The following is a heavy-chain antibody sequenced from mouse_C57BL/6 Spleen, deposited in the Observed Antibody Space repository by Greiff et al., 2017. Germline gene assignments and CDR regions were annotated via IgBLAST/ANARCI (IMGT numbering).Heavy chain of an antibody. J-gene: IGHJ4*01. D-gene: IGHD1-1*01. V-gene: IGHV1-9*01. Sequence: QVQLQQSGAELMKPGASVKLSCKATGYTFTGYWIEWVKQRPGHGLEWIGEILPGSGSTNYNAKFKGKATFTAATSANTAYLQLSSLTTEDSAIYYCARSVLLPHAMDDWGHGTSVTVSS. CDR2: ILPGSGST. CDR3: ARSVLLPHAMDD. CDR1: GYTFTGYW.